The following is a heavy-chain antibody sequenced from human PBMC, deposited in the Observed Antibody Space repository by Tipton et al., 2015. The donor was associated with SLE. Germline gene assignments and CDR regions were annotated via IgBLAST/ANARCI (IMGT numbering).Heavy chain of an antibody. CDR2: IYTTGRT. J-gene: IGHJ2*01. Sequence: LSLTCTVSSFSISSFYLSWIRQPPGKGLEWIGYIYTTGRTTYNPSLKSRVTISVDTSKNQFSLKLNSVTAADTAVYFCARRLAARPLPYWDFDLWGRGTLVTVSS. CDR3: ARRLAARPLPYWDFDL. D-gene: IGHD6-6*01. V-gene: IGHV4-4*08. CDR1: SFSISSFY.